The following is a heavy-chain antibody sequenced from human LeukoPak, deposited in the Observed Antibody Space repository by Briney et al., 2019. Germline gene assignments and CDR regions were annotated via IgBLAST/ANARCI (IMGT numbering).Heavy chain of an antibody. V-gene: IGHV4-39*01. CDR2: IYYSGST. CDR3: ARHGRGIFGVVSDY. CDR1: GGSISSSSYH. D-gene: IGHD3-3*01. Sequence: SETLSLTCTVSGGSISSSSYHWGWIRQPPGKGLEWIGSIYYSGSTYYNPSLKSRVTISVDTSKNQFSLKLSSVTAADTAVYYCARHGRGIFGVVSDYWGQGTLVTVSS. J-gene: IGHJ4*02.